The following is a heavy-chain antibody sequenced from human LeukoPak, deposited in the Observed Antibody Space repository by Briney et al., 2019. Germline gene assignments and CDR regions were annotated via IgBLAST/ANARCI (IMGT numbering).Heavy chain of an antibody. CDR2: ISGGGGGT. D-gene: IGHD1-1*01. J-gene: IGHJ3*02. V-gene: IGHV3-23*01. CDR3: ARNLRQENWNVALDI. CDR1: GFTFSSYD. Sequence: GGSLRLSCAASGFTFSSYDMTWVRQAPGKGLEWVSSISGGGGGTYYADSVKGRFTVSRDKSKNTLYLQMSSLRAEDTASYYCARNLRQENWNVALDIGGQGTMVTV.